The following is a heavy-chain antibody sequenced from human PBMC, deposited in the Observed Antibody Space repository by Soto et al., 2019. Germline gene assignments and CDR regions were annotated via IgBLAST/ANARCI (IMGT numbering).Heavy chain of an antibody. J-gene: IGHJ4*02. D-gene: IGHD2-8*01. CDR2: INHSGST. CDR1: GGSFSGYY. CDR3: ARVKKSSGTNGGYDSVHFDY. Sequence: PSETLSLTCAVYGGSFSGYYWSWIRQPPGKGLEWIGEINHSGSTNYNPSLKSRVTISVDTSKNQFSLKLSSVTAADTAVYYCARVKKSSGTNGGYDSVHFDYWGKGTLVPVPS. V-gene: IGHV4-34*01.